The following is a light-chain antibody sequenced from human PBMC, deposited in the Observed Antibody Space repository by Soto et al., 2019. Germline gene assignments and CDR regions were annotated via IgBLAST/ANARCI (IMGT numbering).Light chain of an antibody. J-gene: IGKJ4*01. CDR2: DAS. CDR1: QSVYSY. Sequence: EVVLTQSPATLSLSPGERATLSCRASQSVYSYLAWYQQKPGQPPRLLISDASNRATGIPARFSGSGYGTDFTLTISSLEPEDFAVYYCQHHNDWPFTFGGGTKVEIK. V-gene: IGKV3-11*01. CDR3: QHHNDWPFT.